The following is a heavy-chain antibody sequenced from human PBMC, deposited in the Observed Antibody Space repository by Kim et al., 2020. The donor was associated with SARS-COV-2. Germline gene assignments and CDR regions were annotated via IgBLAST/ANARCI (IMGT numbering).Heavy chain of an antibody. CDR2: IKQDGSEK. Sequence: GGSLRLFCAASGFTFSSYWMSWVRQAPGKGLEWVANIKQDGSEKYYVDSVKGRFTISRDNAKNSLYLQMNSLRAEDTAVYYCARGVVGPGRVIVYYYGMDVWGQGTTVTVSS. J-gene: IGHJ6*02. CDR1: GFTFSSYW. V-gene: IGHV3-7*01. D-gene: IGHD1-26*01. CDR3: ARGVVGPGRVIVYYYGMDV.